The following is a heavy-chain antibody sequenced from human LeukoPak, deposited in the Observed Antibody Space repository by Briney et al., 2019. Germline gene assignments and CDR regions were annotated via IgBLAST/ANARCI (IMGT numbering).Heavy chain of an antibody. J-gene: IGHJ4*02. CDR2: IYTSGST. CDR3: ARRQWLQTGVDY. V-gene: IGHV4-4*07. CDR1: GGSISSYY. Sequence: SETLSLTCTVSGGSISSYYWSWIRQPAGKGLEWIGHIYTSGSTKYNPSLKGRVTMSVDTSKNQFSLNLSSVTAADTAVYYCARRQWLQTGVDYWGQGTLVTVSS. D-gene: IGHD6-19*01.